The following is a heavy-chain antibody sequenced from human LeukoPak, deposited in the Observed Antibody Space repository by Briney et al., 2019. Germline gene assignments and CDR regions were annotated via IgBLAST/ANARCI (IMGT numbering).Heavy chain of an antibody. V-gene: IGHV3-30*02. CDR1: GFTFSSYG. J-gene: IGHJ5*02. Sequence: GGSLRLSCAASGFTFSSYGMHWVRQAPGKGLDWVAYIRNDASNTYYADSVKGRFSISRDDSKNTVYLQMNSLIPEDTAVYYCAKRAGSAWSAGAWGQGTLVTVSS. CDR2: IRNDASNT. D-gene: IGHD3-10*01. CDR3: AKRAGSAWSAGA.